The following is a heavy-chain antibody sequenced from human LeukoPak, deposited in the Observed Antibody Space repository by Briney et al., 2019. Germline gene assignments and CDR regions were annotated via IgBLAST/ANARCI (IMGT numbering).Heavy chain of an antibody. D-gene: IGHD6-19*01. CDR2: ISSSSSYI. CDR3: AKERSGWYYDAFDI. CDR1: GFTFSSYS. J-gene: IGHJ3*02. Sequence: AGGSLRLSCAASGFTFSSYSMNWVRQAPGKGLEWVSSISSSSSYIYYADSVKGRFTISRDNAKNSLYLQMNSLRAEDTALYYCAKERSGWYYDAFDIWGQGTMVTVSS. V-gene: IGHV3-21*04.